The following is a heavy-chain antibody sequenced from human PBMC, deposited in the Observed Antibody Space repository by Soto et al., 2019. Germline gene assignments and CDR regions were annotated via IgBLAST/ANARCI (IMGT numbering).Heavy chain of an antibody. CDR3: ARLSVRRTLLAVAVNNWFDP. J-gene: IGHJ5*02. V-gene: IGHV1-18*01. CDR1: GYTFTSYG. CDR2: ISAYNGNT. D-gene: IGHD6-19*01. Sequence: ASVKVSCKASGYTFTSYGISWVRQAPGQGLEWMGWISAYNGNTNYAQKLQGRVTMTTDTSTSTAYMELRSLRSDDTAVYYCARLSVRRTLLAVAVNNWFDPWGQGTLVTVSS.